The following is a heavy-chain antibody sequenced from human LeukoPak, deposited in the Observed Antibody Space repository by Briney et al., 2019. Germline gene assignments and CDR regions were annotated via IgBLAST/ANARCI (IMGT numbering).Heavy chain of an antibody. V-gene: IGHV3-30-3*01. CDR2: ISYDGSNK. Sequence: GRSLRLSCAASGFTFSSYAMHWVRQAPGKGLEWVAVISYDGSNKYYADSVRGRFTISRDNSKNTLYLQMNSLRAEDTAVYYCASTGMVRGDDYWGQGTLVTVSS. D-gene: IGHD3-10*01. CDR3: ASTGMVRGDDY. J-gene: IGHJ4*02. CDR1: GFTFSSYA.